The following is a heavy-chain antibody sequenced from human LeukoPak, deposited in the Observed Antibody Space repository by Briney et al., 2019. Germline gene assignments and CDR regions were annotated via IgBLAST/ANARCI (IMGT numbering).Heavy chain of an antibody. J-gene: IGHJ4*02. Sequence: QTGGSLRLSCAASGFTFSSYSMNWVRQAPGKGLEWVSYISSSSSTIYYADSVKGRFTISRDNAKNSLYLQMNSLRADDTAVYYCARLFSPPGRFITYWGQGTLVTVSS. V-gene: IGHV3-48*04. CDR2: ISSSSSTI. CDR3: ARLFSPPGRFITY. CDR1: GFTFSSYS. D-gene: IGHD3-16*01.